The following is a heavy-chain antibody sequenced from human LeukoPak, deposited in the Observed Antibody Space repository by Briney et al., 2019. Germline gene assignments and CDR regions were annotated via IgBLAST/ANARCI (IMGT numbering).Heavy chain of an antibody. V-gene: IGHV5-51*01. J-gene: IGHJ3*02. Sequence: GESLKISCKGSGYSFTSYWIGWVRQMPGKGLEWMGIIYPGDSDTRYSPSFQGQVTISADKSISTAYLQWSSLKASDTAMYHCARAIIAVAGTSPAFDIWGQGTMVTVSS. CDR2: IYPGDSDT. CDR3: ARAIIAVAGTSPAFDI. D-gene: IGHD6-19*01. CDR1: GYSFTSYW.